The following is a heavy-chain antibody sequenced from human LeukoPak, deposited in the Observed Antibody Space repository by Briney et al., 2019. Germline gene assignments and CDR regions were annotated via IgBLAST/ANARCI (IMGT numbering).Heavy chain of an antibody. CDR2: ISGSGGST. CDR3: AKGKGNRYSSSWYFDY. Sequence: GGSLRLSCAASGFTFTSYAMSWVRQAPGKGLEWVSAISGSGGSTYYADSVKGRFTISRDNSKNTLYLQMNSLRAEDTAVYYCAKGKGNRYSSSWYFDYWGQGTLVTVSS. D-gene: IGHD6-13*01. J-gene: IGHJ4*02. CDR1: GFTFTSYA. V-gene: IGHV3-23*01.